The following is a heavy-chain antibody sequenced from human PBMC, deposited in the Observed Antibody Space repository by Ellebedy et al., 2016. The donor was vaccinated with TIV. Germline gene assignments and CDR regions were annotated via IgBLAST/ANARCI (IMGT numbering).Heavy chain of an antibody. J-gene: IGHJ6*02. V-gene: IGHV5-10-1*01. Sequence: PGGSLRLSCKGSGYSFTSYWITRVRQMPGKGLEWMGRIDPSDSYTNYSPSFQGHVTISADKSISTAYLQWSSLKASDTAMYYCARMHMVRGVYGMDVWGQGTTVTVSS. CDR1: GYSFTSYW. CDR2: IDPSDSYT. CDR3: ARMHMVRGVYGMDV. D-gene: IGHD3-10*01.